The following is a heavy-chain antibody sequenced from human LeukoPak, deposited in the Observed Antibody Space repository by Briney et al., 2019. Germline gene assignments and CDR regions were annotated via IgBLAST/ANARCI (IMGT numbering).Heavy chain of an antibody. CDR1: GYTFTGYY. D-gene: IGHD6-19*01. CDR2: INPNSGGT. CDR3: AREDSSGWSNFDY. Sequence: ASVKVSCKASGYTFTGYYMHWVRQAPGQGPEWMGWINPNSGGTNHAQKFQGRVTMTRDTSISTAYMELSRLRSDDTAVYYCAREDSSGWSNFDYWSQGTLVTVSS. J-gene: IGHJ4*02. V-gene: IGHV1-2*02.